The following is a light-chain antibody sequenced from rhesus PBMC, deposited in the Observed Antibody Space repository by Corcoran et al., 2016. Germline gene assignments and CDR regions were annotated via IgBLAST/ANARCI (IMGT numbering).Light chain of an antibody. CDR1: QGISDY. CDR2: AAC. J-gene: IGKJ4*01. Sequence: DIQMTQSPSSLSASVGDRATITCRASQGISDYLSWYQQKPGETPNRLIYAACTLKSGVPSRFGGSGSRTDFTLTISNLQPEDFASYYFLKSYSSPLTFGGGTKVEIK. V-gene: IGKV1-36*02. CDR3: LKSYSSPLT.